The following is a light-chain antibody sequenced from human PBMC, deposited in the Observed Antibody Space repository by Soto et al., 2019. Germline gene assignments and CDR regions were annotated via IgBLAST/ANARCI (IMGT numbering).Light chain of an antibody. CDR3: QQYNVWWT. CDR1: QSVSSS. V-gene: IGKV3-15*01. CDR2: GAS. J-gene: IGKJ1*01. Sequence: EIVMTQSPATLSVSPGERATLSCRASQSVSSSLAWYQQKRGQAPRLLIYGASTRATGFPARFSGSGSGTDFTLTISSLQSEDFAVYYCQQYNVWWTFGQGTKVEIK.